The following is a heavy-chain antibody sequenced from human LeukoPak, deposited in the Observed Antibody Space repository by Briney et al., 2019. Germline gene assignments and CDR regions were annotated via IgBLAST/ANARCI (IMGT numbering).Heavy chain of an antibody. CDR3: AKDRVAGTLDY. CDR1: GFTFSGYA. V-gene: IGHV3-30-3*01. J-gene: IGHJ4*02. CDR2: ISYDGSNK. D-gene: IGHD6-19*01. Sequence: GRSLRLSCAASGFTFSGYAMHCVRQAPGKGLEWVAVISYDGSNKYYADSVKGRFTISRDNSKNTLYLQMNSLRAEDTAVYYCAKDRVAGTLDYWGQGTLVTVSS.